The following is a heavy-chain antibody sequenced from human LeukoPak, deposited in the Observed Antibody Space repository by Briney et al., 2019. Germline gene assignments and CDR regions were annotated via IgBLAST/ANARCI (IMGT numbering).Heavy chain of an antibody. V-gene: IGHV1-2*06. D-gene: IGHD5-12*01. CDR2: INPNSGGT. CDR1: GYTFTGYY. CDR3: ARGEIVATIIWFDP. J-gene: IGHJ5*02. Sequence: GASVKVSCKASGYTFTGYYMHWVRQAPGQGLEWMGRINPNSGGTNYAQKFQGRVTMTRDTSISTAYMELSRLRSDDTAVYYCARGEIVATIIWFDPWGQGTLVTVSS.